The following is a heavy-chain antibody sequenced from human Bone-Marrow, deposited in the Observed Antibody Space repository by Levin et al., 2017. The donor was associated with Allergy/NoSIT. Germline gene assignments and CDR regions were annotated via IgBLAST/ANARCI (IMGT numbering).Heavy chain of an antibody. Sequence: SGPTLVKPTQTLTLTCTLSGLSLAASGVGVGWIRQPPGKALEWLSVIYWDDDKRYSPSLKNRLTIAMDTSKNQVVLTMTNMDPLDTATYYYAHCLQLRGGGHFYYFHYWGQGTLVTVSS. J-gene: IGHJ4*02. V-gene: IGHV2-5*02. CDR3: AHCLQLRGGGHFYYFHY. CDR1: GLSLAASGVG. CDR2: IYWDDDK. D-gene: IGHD2-21*01.